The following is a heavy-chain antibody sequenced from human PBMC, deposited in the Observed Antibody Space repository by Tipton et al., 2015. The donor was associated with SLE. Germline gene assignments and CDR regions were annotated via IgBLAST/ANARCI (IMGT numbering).Heavy chain of an antibody. D-gene: IGHD2-21*02. Sequence: QLVQSGAEVKKPGASVKVSCKASGYTFTSNYMHWVRQAPGQGLEWMGILNPDGSTTNYAQRFRGRVTMTTDTSTSTVYMELSSLRSDDTAVYYCARGSPLSLLLLDSWGQGTLVTVSS. CDR1: GYTFTSNY. V-gene: IGHV1-46*01. CDR2: LNPDGSTT. CDR3: ARGSPLSLLLLDS. J-gene: IGHJ4*02.